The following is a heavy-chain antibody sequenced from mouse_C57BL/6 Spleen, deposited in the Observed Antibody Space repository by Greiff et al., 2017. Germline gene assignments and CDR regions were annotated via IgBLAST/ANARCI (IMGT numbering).Heavy chain of an antibody. V-gene: IGHV6-6*01. J-gene: IGHJ3*01. CDR3: TRPIYYYGSSYYY. CDR1: GFTFSDAW. D-gene: IGHD1-1*01. Sequence: EVKLMESGGGLVQPGGSMKLSCAASGFTFSDAWMDWVRQSPEKGLEWVAEIRNKANNHATYYAESVKGRFTISRDDSKSSVYLQMNSLRAEDTGIYYCTRPIYYYGSSYYYWGQGTLVTVSA. CDR2: IRNKANNHAT.